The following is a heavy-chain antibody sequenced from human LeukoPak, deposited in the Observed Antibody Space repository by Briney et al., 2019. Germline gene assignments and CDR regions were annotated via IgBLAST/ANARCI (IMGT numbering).Heavy chain of an antibody. CDR1: GDSISSYY. J-gene: IGHJ6*02. V-gene: IGHV4-59*12. Sequence: SETLSLTCTVSGDSISSYYWSWIRQPPGKGLEWIGYIYYSGSTNYNPSLKSRVTISVDTSKNQFSLKLSSVTAADTAVYYCARGVHYYYGMDVWGQGTTVTVSS. CDR3: ARGVHYYYGMDV. CDR2: IYYSGST.